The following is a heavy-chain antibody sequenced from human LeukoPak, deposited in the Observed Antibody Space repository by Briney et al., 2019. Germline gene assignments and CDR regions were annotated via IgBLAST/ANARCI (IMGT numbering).Heavy chain of an antibody. J-gene: IGHJ4*02. CDR1: GFTFSSYA. Sequence: GGSLRLSCAASGFTFSSYAMHWVRQAPGKGLEWVAVISYDGSNKYYADSVKGRFTISRDNSKNTLYLQMNSLRAEDTAVYYCAREISSRRETLFDYWGQGTLVTVSS. V-gene: IGHV3-30-3*01. CDR3: AREISSRRETLFDY. D-gene: IGHD2/OR15-2a*01. CDR2: ISYDGSNK.